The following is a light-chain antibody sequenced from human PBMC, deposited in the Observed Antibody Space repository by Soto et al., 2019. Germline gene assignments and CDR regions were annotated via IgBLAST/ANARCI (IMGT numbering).Light chain of an antibody. CDR2: DAS. CDR1: QSVNRY. V-gene: IGKV3-11*01. CDR3: QQRSNWPPIT. Sequence: DIVLTQSPVTLSLSPGERATLSCRASQSVNRYLAWYQHKPGQAPRLLIYDASNRATGVPARFTGSGSGTDFTLTITSVEPEDFAVYYCQQRSNWPPITFGQGTRLEIK. J-gene: IGKJ5*01.